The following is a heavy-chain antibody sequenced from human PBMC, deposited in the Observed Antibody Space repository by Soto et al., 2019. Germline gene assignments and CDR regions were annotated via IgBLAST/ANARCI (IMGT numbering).Heavy chain of an antibody. V-gene: IGHV3-23*01. D-gene: IGHD3-10*01. Sequence: GGSLRLSCAASGFTFSSYAMSWVRQAPGKGLEWVSAISGSGGSTYYADSVKGRFTISRDNSKNTLYLQMNSLRAEDTAVYYCAKRTSGSSNGGSWYYWGQGTLVTVSS. CDR3: AKRTSGSSNGGSWYY. CDR1: GFTFSSYA. J-gene: IGHJ4*02. CDR2: ISGSGGST.